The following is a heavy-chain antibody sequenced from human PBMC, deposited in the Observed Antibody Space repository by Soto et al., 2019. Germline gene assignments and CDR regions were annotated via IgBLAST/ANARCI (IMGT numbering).Heavy chain of an antibody. CDR1: GGTFSSYT. Sequence: QVQLVQSGAEVKKPGSSVKVSCKASGGTFSSYTISWVRQAPGQGLEWMGRIIPILGIANYAQKFQGRVTITADKSTSTAYMELSSLRSEDTAVYYCASLPSREYYFDYWGQGTLVTVSS. CDR3: ASLPSREYYFDY. CDR2: IIPILGIA. V-gene: IGHV1-69*02. J-gene: IGHJ4*02.